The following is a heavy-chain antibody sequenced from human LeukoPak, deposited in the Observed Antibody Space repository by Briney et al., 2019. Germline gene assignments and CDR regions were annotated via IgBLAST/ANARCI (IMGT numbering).Heavy chain of an antibody. Sequence: SGGSLRLSCAASGFTFSSYSMNWVRQAPGKGLEWVSYISSSSSTIYYADSVKGRFTISRDNAKNSLYLQMNSLRAEDTAVYYCARASYCSSTSCYLWGDVWGQGTTVTVSS. V-gene: IGHV3-48*04. CDR2: ISSSSSTI. CDR3: ARASYCSSTSCYLWGDV. J-gene: IGHJ6*02. D-gene: IGHD2-2*01. CDR1: GFTFSSYS.